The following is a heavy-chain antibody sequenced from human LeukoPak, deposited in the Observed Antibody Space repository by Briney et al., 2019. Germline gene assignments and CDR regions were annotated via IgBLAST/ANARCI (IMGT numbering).Heavy chain of an antibody. CDR2: IRLDGVNE. Sequence: GGSLRLSCEASGLTFSNYGMHWVRQAPGKGLDWVAFIRLDGVNEYYADSVEGRFTISRDNYKNTVFLQMDSLRREDAGVYYCATPGYWGQGTLVTVSS. J-gene: IGHJ4*02. CDR1: GLTFSNYG. CDR3: ATPGY. V-gene: IGHV3-30*02.